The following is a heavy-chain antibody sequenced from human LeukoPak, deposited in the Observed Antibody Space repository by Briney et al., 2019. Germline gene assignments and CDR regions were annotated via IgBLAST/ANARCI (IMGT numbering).Heavy chain of an antibody. CDR3: AKVLGGAGNYLPHVADY. V-gene: IGHV3-23*01. D-gene: IGHD3-10*01. CDR1: GFTFDTSA. Sequence: PGGSLRLSCAASGFTFDTSAMSWVRQAAGKGLEWASAISGSGGSAYYADSVKGRCTISRDNSNNTLYLQMNTLRAEDTAVYFCAKVLGGAGNYLPHVADYWGQGTLVTVSS. CDR2: ISGSGGSA. J-gene: IGHJ4*02.